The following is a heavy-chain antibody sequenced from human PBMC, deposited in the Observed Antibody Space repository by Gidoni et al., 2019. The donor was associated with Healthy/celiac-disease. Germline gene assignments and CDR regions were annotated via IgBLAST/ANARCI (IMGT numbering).Heavy chain of an antibody. Sequence: EVQLVESGGGFVQPGGSLRLSCAASGFTFSSYWMHWVRQAPGKGLVWVSRINSDGSRTSYADSVKGRFTISRDNAKNTLYLQMNSLRAEDTAVYYCARARQQLFPFDYWGQGTLVTVSS. CDR3: ARARQQLFPFDY. V-gene: IGHV3-74*01. CDR2: INSDGSRT. CDR1: GFTFSSYW. D-gene: IGHD6-13*01. J-gene: IGHJ4*02.